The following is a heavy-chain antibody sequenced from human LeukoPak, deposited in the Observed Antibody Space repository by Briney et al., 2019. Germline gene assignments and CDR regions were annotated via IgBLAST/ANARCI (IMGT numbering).Heavy chain of an antibody. D-gene: IGHD3-10*01. V-gene: IGHV1-69*05. CDR2: FIPMFGKA. J-gene: IGHJ4*02. Sequence: SVKVSCKASGGTFSSYAVSWVRQAPGQGLEWMGRFIPMFGKANHAQNFQGRVTITTDESTSTAYMELSSLRSEDTAVYYCAREASGSGSYWGQGTLVTVSS. CDR3: AREASGSGSY. CDR1: GGTFSSYA.